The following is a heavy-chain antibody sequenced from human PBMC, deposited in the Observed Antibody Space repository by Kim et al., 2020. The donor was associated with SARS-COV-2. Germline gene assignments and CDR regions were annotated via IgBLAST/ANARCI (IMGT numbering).Heavy chain of an antibody. V-gene: IGHV4-39*01. CDR2: IHYSGST. D-gene: IGHD5-12*01. Sequence: SETLSLTCTVSSGSISSDAHNWAWIRQPPGKGLEWIASIHYSGSTSYNPSLESRLTTSLDTSKNQFFLKLTSVTAAATAVYYCAGLAVVGWATNEYWGQGTLVAVSS. CDR3: AGLAVVGWATNEY. J-gene: IGHJ4*02. CDR1: SGSISSDAHN.